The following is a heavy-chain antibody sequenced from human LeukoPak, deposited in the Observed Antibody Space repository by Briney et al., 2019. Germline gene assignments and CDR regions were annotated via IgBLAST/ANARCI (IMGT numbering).Heavy chain of an antibody. D-gene: IGHD6-6*01. CDR2: IRYDGSNK. CDR1: GFTFSSYG. Sequence: PGGSLRLSCAASGFTFSSYGMHWVRQAPGKGLEWVAFIRYDGSNKYYADSVKGRFTTSRDNSKNTLYLQMNSLRAEDTAVYYCAKDNIAARPWAALDYWGQGTLVTVSS. J-gene: IGHJ4*02. V-gene: IGHV3-30*02. CDR3: AKDNIAARPWAALDY.